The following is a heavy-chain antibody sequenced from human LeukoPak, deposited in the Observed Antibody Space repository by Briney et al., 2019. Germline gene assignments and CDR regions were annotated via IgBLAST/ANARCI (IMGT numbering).Heavy chain of an antibody. CDR3: ARKGGAVLTGYHY. J-gene: IGHJ4*02. Sequence: GASVKVSCKASGYSFTTYHIHWVRQAPGQGLEWMGWINPNTGGTSYAQRFQGRVTMTRDTSISTAYMELSSLRSDDTAVFYCARKGGAVLTGYHYWGQGTLVTVSS. CDR2: INPNTGGT. V-gene: IGHV1-2*02. CDR1: GYSFTTYH. D-gene: IGHD3-9*01.